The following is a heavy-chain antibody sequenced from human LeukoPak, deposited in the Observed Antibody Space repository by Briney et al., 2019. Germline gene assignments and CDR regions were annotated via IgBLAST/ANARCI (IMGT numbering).Heavy chain of an antibody. J-gene: IGHJ5*02. Sequence: VASVKVSCKASGYTFTSYYMHWVRQAPGQGLEWMGIINPSGGSTSYAQKFQGRVTMTRETSTSTVYMELSSLRSEDTAVYYCARDRYGSGKEYWFDPWGQGTLVTVSS. V-gene: IGHV1-46*01. CDR2: INPSGGST. D-gene: IGHD3-10*01. CDR3: ARDRYGSGKEYWFDP. CDR1: GYTFTSYY.